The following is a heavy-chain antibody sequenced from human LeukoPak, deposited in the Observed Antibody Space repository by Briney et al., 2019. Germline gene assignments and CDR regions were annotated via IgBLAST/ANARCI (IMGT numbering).Heavy chain of an antibody. Sequence: SETLSLTCTVSGDSISTSNSYWGWIRQPPGKGLEWIGSIYYSGNTYYNPSLKSRVTISVDTSKNQFSLKLSSVTAADTAVYYCAGRDYYDSSGYRNYYYYYMDVWGKGTTVTVSS. D-gene: IGHD3-22*01. CDR2: IYYSGNT. CDR3: AGRDYYDSSGYRNYYYYYMDV. J-gene: IGHJ6*03. V-gene: IGHV4-39*07. CDR1: GDSISTSNSY.